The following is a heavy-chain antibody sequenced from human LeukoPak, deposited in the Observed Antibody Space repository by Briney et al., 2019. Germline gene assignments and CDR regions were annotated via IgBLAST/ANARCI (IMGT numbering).Heavy chain of an antibody. V-gene: IGHV1-8*01. J-gene: IGHJ6*03. CDR3: ARASRELLWFGELFPSYYYYYYMDV. CDR1: GYTFTSYD. CDR2: MNPNSGNT. D-gene: IGHD3-10*01. Sequence: ASVKVSCKASGYTFTSYDINWVRQATGQGLEWMGWMNPNSGNTGYAQKFQGRVTMTRNTSISTAYMELSSLRSEDTAVYYCARASRELLWFGELFPSYYYYYYMDVWGKGTTVTISS.